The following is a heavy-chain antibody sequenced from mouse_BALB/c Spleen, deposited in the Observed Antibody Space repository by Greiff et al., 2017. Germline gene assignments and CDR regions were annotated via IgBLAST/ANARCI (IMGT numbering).Heavy chain of an antibody. V-gene: IGHV3-2*02. CDR3: ARGETTAKWAWFAY. CDR2: ISYSGST. CDR1: GYSITSDYA. J-gene: IGHJ3*01. Sequence: DVKLQESGPGLVKPSQSLSLTCTVTGYSITSDYAWNWIRQFPGNKLEWMGYISYSGSTSYNPSLKSRISITRDTSKNQFFLQLNSVTTEDTATYYCARGETTAKWAWFAYWGQGTLVTVSA. D-gene: IGHD1-2*01.